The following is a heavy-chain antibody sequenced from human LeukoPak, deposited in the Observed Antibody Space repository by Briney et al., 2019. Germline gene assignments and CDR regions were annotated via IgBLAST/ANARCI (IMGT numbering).Heavy chain of an antibody. D-gene: IGHD2-2*01. J-gene: IGHJ6*03. Sequence: PSETLSLTCAVYGGSFSGYYWSWIRQPPGKGLEWIGEINHSGSTNYNPSLKSRVTISVDTSKNQFSLKLSSVTAADTAVYYCARFALPARVAADVDYMDVWGKGTTVTVSS. CDR2: INHSGST. V-gene: IGHV4-34*01. CDR1: GGSFSGYY. CDR3: ARFALPARVAADVDYMDV.